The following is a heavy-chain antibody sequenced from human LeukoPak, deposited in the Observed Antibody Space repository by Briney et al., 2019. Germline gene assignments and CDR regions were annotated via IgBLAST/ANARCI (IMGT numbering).Heavy chain of an antibody. J-gene: IGHJ6*02. V-gene: IGHV3-21*01. CDR1: GFTFSSYS. CDR3: ARVDIVATALYYYYYGMDV. D-gene: IGHD5-12*01. Sequence: PGGSLRLSCAASGFTFSSYSLNWVRQAPGKGLEWVSSISSSSSYIYYADSVKGRFTISRDNAKNSLYLQMNSLRAEDTAVYYCARVDIVATALYYYYYGMDVWGQGTTVTVSS. CDR2: ISSSSSYI.